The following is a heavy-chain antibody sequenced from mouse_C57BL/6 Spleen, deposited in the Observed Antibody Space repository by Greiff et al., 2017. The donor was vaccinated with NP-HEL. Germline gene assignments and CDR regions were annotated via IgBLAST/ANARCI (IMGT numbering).Heavy chain of an antibody. V-gene: IGHV1-61*01. D-gene: IGHD1-1*01. J-gene: IGHJ3*01. CDR1: GYTFTGYW. Sequence: VQLQQPGAELVRPGSSVKLSCKASGYTFTGYWMDWVKQRPGQGLEWIGNIYPSDSETHYNQKFKDKATLTVDKSSSTAYMQLSSLTSEDSAVYYCARLKLRAYWGQGTLVTVSA. CDR3: ARLKLRAY. CDR2: IYPSDSET.